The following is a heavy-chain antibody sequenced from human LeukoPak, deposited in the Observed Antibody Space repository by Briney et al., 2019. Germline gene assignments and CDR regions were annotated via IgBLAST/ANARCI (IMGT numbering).Heavy chain of an antibody. CDR1: GFTVSSNY. J-gene: IGHJ4*02. V-gene: IGHV3-53*01. CDR2: IHSGGST. Sequence: GGSLRLSCAASGFTVSSNYMSWVRQAPGKGLEWVSVIHSGGSTYYADSVKGRFTISRDNSKNTLYLQMNSLRAEDTAVYYCARSYSSGWYVHYWGQGTLVTVSS. D-gene: IGHD6-19*01. CDR3: ARSYSSGWYVHY.